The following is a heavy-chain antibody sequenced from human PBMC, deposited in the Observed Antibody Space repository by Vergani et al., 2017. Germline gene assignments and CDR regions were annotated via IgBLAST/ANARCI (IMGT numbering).Heavy chain of an antibody. V-gene: IGHV4-38-2*02. CDR1: GYSISSGYY. CDR2: IYHSGST. J-gene: IGHJ5*02. CDR3: ARDSGGYVWESYGAWFDP. D-gene: IGHD3-16*01. Sequence: QVQLQESGPGLVKPSETLSLTCTVSGYSISSGYYWGWIRQPPGKGLEWIGSIYHSGSTYYNPSLKSRVTISVDTSKNQFSLKLSSVTAADTAVYYCARDSGGYVWESYGAWFDPWGQGTLVTVSS.